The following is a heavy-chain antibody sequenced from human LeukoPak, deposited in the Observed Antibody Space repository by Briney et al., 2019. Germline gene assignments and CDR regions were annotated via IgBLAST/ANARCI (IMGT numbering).Heavy chain of an antibody. D-gene: IGHD6-19*01. CDR2: ISGGASTT. CDR3: AKRPPASGWSAMDV. J-gene: IGHJ6*04. Sequence: GGSLMLSCTASGFTFSSCAMNRVRQAPGKGLEWVSTISGGASTTYYADSVKGRFTISRDNSENTLHLQMNNLRAEDSALYYCAKRPPASGWSAMDVWGKGTTVTVSS. V-gene: IGHV3-23*01. CDR1: GFTFSSCA.